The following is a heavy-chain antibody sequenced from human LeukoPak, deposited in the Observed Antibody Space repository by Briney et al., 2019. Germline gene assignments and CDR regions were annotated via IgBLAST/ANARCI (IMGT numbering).Heavy chain of an antibody. CDR2: IYYSGST. V-gene: IGHV4-59*12. J-gene: IGHJ4*02. CDR1: GGSIRSYY. CDR3: ARARPESYDSSGYYFCY. D-gene: IGHD3-22*01. Sequence: SETLSLTCTVSGGSIRSYYWSWIRQPPGKGLEWIGSIYYSGSTNYNPSLKSRVTISVDTSKNQFSLKLSSVTAADTAVYYCARARPESYDSSGYYFCYWGQGTLVTVSS.